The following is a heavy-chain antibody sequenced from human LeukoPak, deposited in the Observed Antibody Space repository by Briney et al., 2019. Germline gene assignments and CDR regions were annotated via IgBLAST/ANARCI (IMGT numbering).Heavy chain of an antibody. D-gene: IGHD6-13*01. J-gene: IGHJ6*02. CDR3: AKGYGYSSSWTSNYYFYGLDV. CDR2: ISDSESGT. CDR1: GFTFSSYA. Sequence: GGSPRLPCAASGFTFSSYAMSWVRQAPGKGLEWVSAISDSESGTYYEDSVKGRFTISRGNSKNTLYLQMNRLRAEDTAVYYCAKGYGYSSSWTSNYYFYGLDVWGQGTTVTVSS. V-gene: IGHV3-23*01.